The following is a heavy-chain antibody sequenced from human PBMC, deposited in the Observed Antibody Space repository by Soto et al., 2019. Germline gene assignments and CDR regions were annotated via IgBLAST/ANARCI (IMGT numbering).Heavy chain of an antibody. D-gene: IGHD5-18*01. V-gene: IGHV3-30*18. Sequence: QVQLVESGGGVVQPGRSLRLSCAASGFTFSSYGMHWVRQAPGKVLEWVAVISYDGSNKYYADSVKGRFTISRDNSKNTLYLHMNSLRAEDTAVYYCAKDGRQLWGDLEGYWGPGTLVTVSS. CDR1: GFTFSSYG. J-gene: IGHJ4*02. CDR3: AKDGRQLWGDLEGY. CDR2: ISYDGSNK.